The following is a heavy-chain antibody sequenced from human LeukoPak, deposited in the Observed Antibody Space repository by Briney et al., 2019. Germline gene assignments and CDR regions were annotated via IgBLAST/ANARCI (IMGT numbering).Heavy chain of an antibody. Sequence: PGGSLRLSCAASGFTFSSYWMSWVRQAPGKGLEWVANIKQDGSEKYYVDSVKGRFTISRDNAKNSLYLEMNSLRVEDTAVYYCAALHEELDYWGQGTLVTVSS. CDR3: AALHEELDY. CDR2: IKQDGSEK. CDR1: GFTFSSYW. J-gene: IGHJ4*02. V-gene: IGHV3-7*03. D-gene: IGHD1-26*01.